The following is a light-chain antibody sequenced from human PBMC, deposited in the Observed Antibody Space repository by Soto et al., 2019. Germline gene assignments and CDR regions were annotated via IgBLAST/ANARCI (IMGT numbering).Light chain of an antibody. J-gene: IGLJ2*01. Sequence: QSVLTQPASVSGSPGQSITISCTGTSSDVGSYDLVSWYQQHPGKAPKLMFYEGSKRPSGVSNRFSGSKSGNTASLTISGLQAEDEADYYCCSYAGDSTLVFGGGTKVTVL. CDR1: SSDVGSYDL. CDR3: CSYAGDSTLV. CDR2: EGS. V-gene: IGLV2-23*01.